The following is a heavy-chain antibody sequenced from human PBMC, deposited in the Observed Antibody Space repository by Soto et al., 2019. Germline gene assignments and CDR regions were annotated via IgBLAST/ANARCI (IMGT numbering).Heavy chain of an antibody. Sequence: SETLSLTCAVSGDSVSNDNYYWSWIRQPPGKGLEWIGYIYYSGTTNYNSYLKSRLSLSVDMSKNQFSLKLASVTAADTAVYFCARSQRGRTAFAFDYWGQGALVTVSS. D-gene: IGHD3-16*01. V-gene: IGHV4-61*01. CDR1: GDSVSNDNYY. CDR3: ARSQRGRTAFAFDY. CDR2: IYYSGTT. J-gene: IGHJ4*02.